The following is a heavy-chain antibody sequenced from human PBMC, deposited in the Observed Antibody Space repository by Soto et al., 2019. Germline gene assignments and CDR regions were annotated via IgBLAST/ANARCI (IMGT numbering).Heavy chain of an antibody. CDR3: ARETGTTEGVFDY. CDR1: GGSISSGGYS. Sequence: QLQLQESGSGLVKPSQTLSLTCAVSGGSISSGGYSWSWIRQPPGKGLEWIGYIYHSGSTYYNPSLKRRVTISVDRSKNQFSLKLSSVTAADTAVYYCARETGTTEGVFDYWGQGTLVTVSS. D-gene: IGHD1-1*01. J-gene: IGHJ4*02. CDR2: IYHSGST. V-gene: IGHV4-30-2*01.